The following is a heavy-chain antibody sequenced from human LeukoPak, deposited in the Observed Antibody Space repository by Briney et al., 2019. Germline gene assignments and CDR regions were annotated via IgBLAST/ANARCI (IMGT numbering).Heavy chain of an antibody. Sequence: ASVKVSCKASGYSFTNYGISWVRQAPGQGLEWMGWINAYNGNTNYAQKLQGRVTMTTDTSTSTAYMELRSLRSDDTAVYYCARNRPPPRSCTNGVCYFADYYYYYMDVWGKGTTVTVSS. CDR3: ARNRPPPRSCTNGVCYFADYYYYYMDV. CDR1: GYSFTNYG. J-gene: IGHJ6*03. CDR2: INAYNGNT. V-gene: IGHV1-18*01. D-gene: IGHD2-8*01.